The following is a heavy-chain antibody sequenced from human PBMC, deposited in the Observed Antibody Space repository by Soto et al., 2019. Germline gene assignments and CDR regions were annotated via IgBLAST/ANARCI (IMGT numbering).Heavy chain of an antibody. J-gene: IGHJ3*02. CDR3: TTDCCDYGDYVFAFDI. CDR1: GFTFSNAW. Sequence: GGSLRLSCAASGFTFSNAWMSWVRQAPGKGLEWVGRIKSKTDGGTTDYAAPVKGRFTISRDDSKNTLYLQMNSLKTEDTAVYYCTTDCCDYGDYVFAFDIWGQGTMVTVSS. V-gene: IGHV3-15*01. D-gene: IGHD4-17*01. CDR2: IKSKTDGGTT.